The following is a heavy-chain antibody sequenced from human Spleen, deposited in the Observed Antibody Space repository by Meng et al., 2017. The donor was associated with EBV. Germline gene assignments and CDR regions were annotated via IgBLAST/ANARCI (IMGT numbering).Heavy chain of an antibody. CDR3: ARAGSFLGIIDS. CDR1: GGSFSSYY. D-gene: IGHD2/OR15-2a*01. CDR2: INQSGSI. V-gene: IGHV4-34*01. Sequence: QGHLQQWGAGLLKPSETLSLTCAFSGGSFSSYYWSWIRQPPGKGLEWIGEINQSGSIYYNPSLMGRVTISGDTSRNQFSLKLISVTAADTAVYYCARAGSFLGIIDSWGQGTLVTVSS. J-gene: IGHJ5*01.